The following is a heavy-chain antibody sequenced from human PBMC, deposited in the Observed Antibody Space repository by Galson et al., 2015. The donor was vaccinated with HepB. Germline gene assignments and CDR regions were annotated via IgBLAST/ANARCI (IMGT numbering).Heavy chain of an antibody. CDR3: VKDYSNYFGHFWSWGMF. Sequence: SLRLSCAVSGVTFSSSAMSWVRQAPGKGLEWVSTIDISGGRANYADSVKGRFTISRDNSKNTLSLQMNSLRVEDTALYYCVKDYSNYFGHFWSWGMFWGQGTLVTVSS. D-gene: IGHD3-16*01. CDR2: IDISGGRA. CDR1: GVTFSSSA. J-gene: IGHJ4*02. V-gene: IGHV3-23*01.